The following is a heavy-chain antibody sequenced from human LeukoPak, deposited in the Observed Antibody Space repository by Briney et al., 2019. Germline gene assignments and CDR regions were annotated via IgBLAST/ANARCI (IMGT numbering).Heavy chain of an antibody. J-gene: IGHJ5*02. CDR3: AKNVGAKAFDP. CDR1: GFTFSSYA. D-gene: IGHD1-26*01. CDR2: VSSSSNT. V-gene: IGHV3-23*01. Sequence: PGGSLRLSCAASGFTFSSYAMSWVRQAPGKGLEWVSVVSSSSNTYYADSVKGRFTISRDNSKNTLYLQMSSLRPEDTAVYYCAKNVGAKAFDPWGQGTLATVSS.